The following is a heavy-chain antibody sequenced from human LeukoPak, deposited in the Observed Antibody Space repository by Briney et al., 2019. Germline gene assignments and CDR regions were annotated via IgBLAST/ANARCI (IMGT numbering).Heavy chain of an antibody. Sequence: PGGSLRLSCATSGFTFSTSDMNWVRQTPGKGLEWVAVISYDGSNKYYADSVKGRFTISRDNSKNTLYLQMNSLRAEDTAVYYCARVGGGSSWYDTLYYYYGMDVWGQGTTVTVSS. V-gene: IGHV3-30-3*01. CDR3: ARVGGGSSWYDTLYYYYGMDV. CDR2: ISYDGSNK. J-gene: IGHJ6*02. CDR1: GFTFSTSD. D-gene: IGHD6-13*01.